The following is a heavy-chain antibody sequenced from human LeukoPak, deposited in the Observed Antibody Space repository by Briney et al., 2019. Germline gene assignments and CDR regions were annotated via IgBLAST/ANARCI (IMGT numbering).Heavy chain of an antibody. Sequence: PSETLSLTCAVYGGSFSGYYWSWIRQPPGKGLEWIGEINHSGSTNYNPSLKSRVTISVDTSKNQFSLKLSSVTAADTAVYYCARGPGLEPTDYWGQGTLVTVSS. D-gene: IGHD1-1*01. CDR1: GGSFSGYY. CDR3: ARGPGLEPTDY. J-gene: IGHJ4*02. CDR2: INHSGST. V-gene: IGHV4-34*01.